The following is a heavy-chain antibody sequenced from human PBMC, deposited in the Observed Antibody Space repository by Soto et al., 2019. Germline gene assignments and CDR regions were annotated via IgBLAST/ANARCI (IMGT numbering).Heavy chain of an antibody. CDR2: IYSGGST. CDR3: ARDRDWEAAGPSTDAFDI. Sequence: GGSLRLSCAASGFTVSSNYMSWVRQAPGKGLEWVSVIYSGGSTCYADSVKGRFTISRDNSKNTLYLQMNSLRAEDTAVYYCARDRDWEAAGPSTDAFDIWGQGTMVTVSS. CDR1: GFTVSSNY. V-gene: IGHV3-66*01. J-gene: IGHJ3*02. D-gene: IGHD6-13*01.